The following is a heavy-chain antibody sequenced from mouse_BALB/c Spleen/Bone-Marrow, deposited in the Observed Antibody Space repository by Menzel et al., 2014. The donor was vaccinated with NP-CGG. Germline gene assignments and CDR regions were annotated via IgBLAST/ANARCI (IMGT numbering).Heavy chain of an antibody. CDR2: IWAGGSI. CDR1: GLSFISYG. Sequence: VHLVESGPGLVAPSQSLSITCTVSGLSFISYGVHWVRQPPGKGLEWLGAIWAGGSINYNSGLLSRVSISKDKSKSQVFLKMNRLQTDDTAMYSCARSSSPYYDAMDYWGQGTSVTVSS. CDR3: ARSSSPYYDAMDY. J-gene: IGHJ4*01. D-gene: IGHD1-1*01. V-gene: IGHV2-9*02.